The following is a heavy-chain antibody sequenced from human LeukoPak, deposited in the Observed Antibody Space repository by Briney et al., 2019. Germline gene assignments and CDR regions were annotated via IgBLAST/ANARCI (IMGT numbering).Heavy chain of an antibody. CDR2: INWNGGST. Sequence: PGGSLRLSCAASGFTFDDYGMSWVRQAPGKGLEWVPGINWNGGSTGYADSVKGRFTISRDNAKNSLYLQMNSLRAEDTALYYCARPKGSDGSGSYYSPIDYWGQGTLVTVSS. J-gene: IGHJ4*02. CDR1: GFTFDDYG. V-gene: IGHV3-20*04. D-gene: IGHD3-10*01. CDR3: ARPKGSDGSGSYYSPIDY.